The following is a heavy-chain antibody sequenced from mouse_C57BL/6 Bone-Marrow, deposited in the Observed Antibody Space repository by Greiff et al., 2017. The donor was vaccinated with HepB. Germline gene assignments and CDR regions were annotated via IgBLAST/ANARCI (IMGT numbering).Heavy chain of an antibody. D-gene: IGHD1-1*01. CDR1: GYSFTGYY. CDR2: INPSTGGT. CDR3: ASHYYGSRWYFDV. J-gene: IGHJ1*03. Sequence: EVQLQQSGPELVKPGASVKISCKASGYSFTGYYMNWVKQSPEKSLEWIGEINPSTGGTTYNQKFKAKATLTVDKSSSTAYMQRKSLTSADSAVYYCASHYYGSRWYFDVWGTGTTVTVSS. V-gene: IGHV1-42*01.